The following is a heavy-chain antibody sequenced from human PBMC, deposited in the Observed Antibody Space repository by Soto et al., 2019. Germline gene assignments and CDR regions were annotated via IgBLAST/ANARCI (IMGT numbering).Heavy chain of an antibody. V-gene: IGHV1-69*13. CDR2: IIPIFGTA. D-gene: IGHD2-2*01. Sequence: SVKVSCKASGGTFSSYAISWVRQAPGQGLEWMGGIIPIFGTANYAQKFQGRVAITADESTSTAYMELSSLRSEDTAVYYCARGYIVVVPAADPRGYYYYYGMDVWGQGTTVTVSS. J-gene: IGHJ6*02. CDR1: GGTFSSYA. CDR3: ARGYIVVVPAADPRGYYYYYGMDV.